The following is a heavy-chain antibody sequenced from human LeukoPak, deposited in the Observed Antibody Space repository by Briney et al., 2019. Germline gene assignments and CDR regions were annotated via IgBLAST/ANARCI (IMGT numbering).Heavy chain of an antibody. Sequence: ASVKVSCKASGCTFSGYYMHWVRQAPGQGLEWLGWINPKSGDTDYAQKFQGRVTMTRDTSINTAYMELSGLKPDDTAIYYCASGYSGYDLNYWGQGTQVTVSS. CDR2: INPKSGDT. CDR1: GCTFSGYY. J-gene: IGHJ4*02. CDR3: ASGYSGYDLNY. V-gene: IGHV1-2*02. D-gene: IGHD5-12*01.